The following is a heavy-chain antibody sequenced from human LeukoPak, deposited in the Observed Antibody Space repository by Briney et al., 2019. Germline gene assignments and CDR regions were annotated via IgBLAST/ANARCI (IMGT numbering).Heavy chain of an antibody. CDR3: AREEYCSADCMRYFDY. CDR1: GFTFGNYW. D-gene: IGHD2-15*01. Sequence: GGSLRLSCAASGFTFGNYWINWVRQAPGKGLVCVPRINSDGSTTSYADSVKGRFTISRDNAKNTLYLQMNSLRAEDTAVYYCAREEYCSADCMRYFDYWGQGALVTVSS. V-gene: IGHV3-74*01. J-gene: IGHJ4*02. CDR2: INSDGSTT.